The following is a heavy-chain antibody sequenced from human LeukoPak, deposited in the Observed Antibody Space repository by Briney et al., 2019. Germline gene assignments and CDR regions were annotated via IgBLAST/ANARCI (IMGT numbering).Heavy chain of an antibody. CDR3: AKGSGWLLPQYFDF. D-gene: IGHD2-21*01. V-gene: IGHV3-23*03. CDR1: GFTFSSYA. CDR2: IYSGGST. J-gene: IGHJ4*02. Sequence: GGSLRLSCAASGFTFSSYAMSWVRQAPGKGLEWVSVIYSGGSTYYADSVKGRFTISRANYKNTLYLHMKSLRAEDTAVYYCAKGSGWLLPQYFDFWGQGTLVTVSS.